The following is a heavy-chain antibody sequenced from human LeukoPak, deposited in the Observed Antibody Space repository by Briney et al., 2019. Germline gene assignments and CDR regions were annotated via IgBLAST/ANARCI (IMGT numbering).Heavy chain of an antibody. D-gene: IGHD6-13*01. V-gene: IGHV1-69*05. CDR1: GGTFSSYA. CDR3: ARVIRFNAAGPQYYFDY. Sequence: GASVKVSCKASGGTFSSYAISWVRQAPGQGLEWMGGIIPIFGTANYAQKFQGRVTMARNTSISTAYMELSSLRSEDTAVYYCARVIRFNAAGPQYYFDYWGQGTLVTVSS. CDR2: IIPIFGTA. J-gene: IGHJ4*02.